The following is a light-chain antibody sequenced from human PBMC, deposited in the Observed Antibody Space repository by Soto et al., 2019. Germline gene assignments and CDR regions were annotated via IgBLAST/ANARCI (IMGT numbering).Light chain of an antibody. J-gene: IGLJ1*01. Sequence: QSVLTQPASVSGSPGQSITISCTGSYSDVGTYSRVSWYQQSPGKAPKLMIYDVNKRPSGVPDRFSGSKSGNTASLTISGLQADDEADYYCCSYVGTYTYVFGSGTQLTVL. CDR2: DVN. CDR1: YSDVGTYSR. CDR3: CSYVGTYTYV. V-gene: IGLV2-11*01.